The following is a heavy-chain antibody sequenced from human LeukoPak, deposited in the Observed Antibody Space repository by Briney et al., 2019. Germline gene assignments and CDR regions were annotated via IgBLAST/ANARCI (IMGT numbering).Heavy chain of an antibody. Sequence: SETLSLTCSVSGASSSNHFWSWIRQPPGKGLEWLGYISRSGHTSYNPSLKSRVTMSVATSKNHFSLNLTSVTAADTAIYYCARLSFGDSHFDQWGQGTLVSVSS. V-gene: IGHV4-59*08. D-gene: IGHD3-10*01. CDR2: ISRSGHT. CDR1: GASSSNHF. CDR3: ARLSFGDSHFDQ. J-gene: IGHJ4*02.